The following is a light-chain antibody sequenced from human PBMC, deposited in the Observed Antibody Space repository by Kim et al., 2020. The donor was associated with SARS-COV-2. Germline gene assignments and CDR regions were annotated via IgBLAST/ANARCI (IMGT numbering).Light chain of an antibody. CDR3: NSRDSSDNHVI. J-gene: IGLJ2*01. V-gene: IGLV3-19*01. CDR1: SLRNYY. Sequence: ALGQTVRITFQGDSLRNYYASWYQQKPGQAPVLVIYGKNNRPSGISDRFSGSSSCNTASLTSTGAQAEDEAYYYCNSRDSSDNHVIFGGGTQLTVL. CDR2: GKN.